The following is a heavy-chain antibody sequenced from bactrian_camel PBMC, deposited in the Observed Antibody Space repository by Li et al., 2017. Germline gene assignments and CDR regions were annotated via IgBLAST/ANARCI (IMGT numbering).Heavy chain of an antibody. J-gene: IGHJ4*01. CDR2: IDSNGVT. CDR3: AIDDLAPCRKGWYRLTGAL. D-gene: IGHD7*01. V-gene: IGHV3S53*01. CDR1: GYTYTPYS. Sequence: HVQLVESGGGSVQTGGSLKLSCAAHGYTYTPYSMGWYRQGPGKEREVVADIDSNGVTTYADSVKGRFAISKDNTESIVYLQMANLEPDDTAMYYCAIDDLAPCRKGWYRLTGALRGQGTQVTVS.